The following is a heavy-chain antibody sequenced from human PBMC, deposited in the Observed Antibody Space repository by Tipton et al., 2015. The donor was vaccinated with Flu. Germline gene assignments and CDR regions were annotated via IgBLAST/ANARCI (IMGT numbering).Heavy chain of an antibody. V-gene: IGHV4-31*03. D-gene: IGHD4-11*01. J-gene: IGHJ6*02. CDR1: GGSISSGGSY. Sequence: TLSLTCTVSGGSISSGGSYWSWIRQHPGKGLEWIGYMYNSGSTYYNPSLKSRLTISGDTSKNQFSLQLNSVTAADTAVYYCASATTVTTSGMDVWGQGTTVTVSS. CDR3: ASATTVTTSGMDV. CDR2: MYNSGST.